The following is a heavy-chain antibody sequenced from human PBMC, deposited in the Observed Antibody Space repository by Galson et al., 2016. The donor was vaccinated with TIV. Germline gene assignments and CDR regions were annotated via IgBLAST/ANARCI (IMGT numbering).Heavy chain of an antibody. CDR3: ASPFPGGDDFWSAYYDAFDV. J-gene: IGHJ3*01. CDR2: INHRGST. CDR1: GGSFNRYY. Sequence: LSLTCEVYGGSFNRYYWTWIRQPPGKGLEWIGQINHRGSTKYNPSLNSRVTISVDTSKNQFSLKMTSMTAADTAVYYCASPFPGGDDFWSAYYDAFDVWCQGTMVTVSS. D-gene: IGHD3-3*01. V-gene: IGHV4-34*01.